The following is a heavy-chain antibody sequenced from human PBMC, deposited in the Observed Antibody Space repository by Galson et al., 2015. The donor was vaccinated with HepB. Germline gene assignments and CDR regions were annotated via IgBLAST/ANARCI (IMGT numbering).Heavy chain of an antibody. D-gene: IGHD4-17*01. CDR3: ARDWVDYGDYVVYYYYGMDV. Sequence: SLRLSCAASGFTFSSYSMNWVRQAPGKGLEWVSSISSSSSYIYYADSVKGRFTISRDNAKNSLYLQMNSLRAEDTAVYYCARDWVDYGDYVVYYYYGMDVWGQGTTVTVSS. CDR2: ISSSSSYI. J-gene: IGHJ6*02. V-gene: IGHV3-21*01. CDR1: GFTFSSYS.